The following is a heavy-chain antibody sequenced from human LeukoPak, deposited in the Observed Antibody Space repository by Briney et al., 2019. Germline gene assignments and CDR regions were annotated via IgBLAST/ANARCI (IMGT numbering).Heavy chain of an antibody. CDR2: IYTSGST. Sequence: QPSETLSLTCTVSGGSIDSYHWSWIRHPAGRGLEWIGRIYTSGSTNYNPSLKSRVTMSVDTSKNQFSLKLSSVTAADTAVYYCARVAQKLERIALAATSEWRANWYFDLWGRGTLVTVSS. D-gene: IGHD6-19*01. J-gene: IGHJ2*01. CDR3: ARVAQKLERIALAATSEWRANWYFDL. CDR1: GGSIDSYH. V-gene: IGHV4-4*07.